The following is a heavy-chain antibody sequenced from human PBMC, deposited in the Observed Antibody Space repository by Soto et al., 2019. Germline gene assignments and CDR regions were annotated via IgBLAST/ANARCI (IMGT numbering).Heavy chain of an antibody. V-gene: IGHV4-34*01. J-gene: IGHJ4*02. CDR2: INHSGST. CDR1: GGSFSGYY. CDR3: ARHSSSWYGTLYYFDY. D-gene: IGHD6-13*01. Sequence: SETLSLTCAVYGGSFSGYYWSWIRQPPGKGLEWIGEINHSGSTNYNPSLKSRVTISVDTSKNQFSLKLSSVTAADTAVYYCARHSSSWYGTLYYFDYWGQGTLVTVSS.